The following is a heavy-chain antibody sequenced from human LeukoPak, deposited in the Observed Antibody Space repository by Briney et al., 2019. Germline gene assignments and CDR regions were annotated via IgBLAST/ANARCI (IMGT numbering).Heavy chain of an antibody. J-gene: IGHJ3*02. Sequence: SETLSLTCAVSGGSINNYYWSWIRQPPGKGLEWIGYIYDSGSTNYNPSLKSRVTTSLDTSKNQVSLELSSVTAADTAVYYCATDYYDSSGYYHDAFDIWGQGTMVTVSS. D-gene: IGHD3-22*01. CDR3: ATDYYDSSGYYHDAFDI. V-gene: IGHV4-59*12. CDR2: IYDSGST. CDR1: GGSINNYY.